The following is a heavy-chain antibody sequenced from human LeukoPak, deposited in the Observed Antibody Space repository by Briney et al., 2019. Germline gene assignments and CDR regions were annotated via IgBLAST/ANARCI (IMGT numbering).Heavy chain of an antibody. V-gene: IGHV4-34*01. D-gene: IGHD5-12*01. CDR2: INHSGST. Sequence: KPSETLSLTCAVYGGSFSGYYWSWIRQPPGKGLEWIGEINHSGSTNYNPSLKSRVTISVDTSKNQFSLKLSSVTAADTAVYYCARDLGGYDTYYYYYGMDVWGQGTTVTVSS. J-gene: IGHJ6*02. CDR1: GGSFSGYY. CDR3: ARDLGGYDTYYYYYGMDV.